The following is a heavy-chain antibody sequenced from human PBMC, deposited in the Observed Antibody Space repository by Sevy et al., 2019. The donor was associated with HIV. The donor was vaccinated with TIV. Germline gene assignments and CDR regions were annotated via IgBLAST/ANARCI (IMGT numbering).Heavy chain of an antibody. CDR1: GFIFSNFA. V-gene: IGHV3-30*04. CDR2: TSYDGSHK. D-gene: IGHD1-26*01. J-gene: IGHJ1*01. Sequence: GGSLRLSCTVSGFIFSNFAMHWVRQAPGKGLAGVAVTSYDGSHKYYADSVKGRFTVSRDNSRNILSLEMNSLRRDDTAVYYCARGENDDEFFQYWGQGTLVTVSS. CDR3: ARGENDDEFFQY.